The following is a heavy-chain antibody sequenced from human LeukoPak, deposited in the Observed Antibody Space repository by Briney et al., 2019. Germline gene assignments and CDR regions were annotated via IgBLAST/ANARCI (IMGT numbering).Heavy chain of an antibody. V-gene: IGHV4-59*08. Sequence: SETLSLTCTVSGGSISSYYWSWIRQPPGKGLEWIGYIYYSGSTNYNPSLKSRVTISVDTSKNQSSLKLSSVTDADTAVYYCARQGRGQSGSYDYWGQGTLVTVSS. J-gene: IGHJ4*02. CDR1: GGSISSYY. CDR2: IYYSGST. CDR3: ARQGRGQSGSYDY. D-gene: IGHD1-26*01.